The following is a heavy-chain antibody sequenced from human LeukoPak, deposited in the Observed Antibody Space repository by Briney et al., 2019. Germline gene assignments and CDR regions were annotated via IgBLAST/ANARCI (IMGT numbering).Heavy chain of an antibody. CDR3: ARNGLLWFGELFPHNWFDP. Sequence: ASVKLSCKPSGYTFTRYDINWVRQATGQGLEWMGWMNPKSGNTGYAQKFQGRVTMTRNTSISTAYIELSSLRSEDAAVYYCARNGLLWFGELFPHNWFDPWGQGTLVTVSS. CDR2: MNPKSGNT. V-gene: IGHV1-8*01. CDR1: GYTFTRYD. J-gene: IGHJ5*02. D-gene: IGHD3-10*01.